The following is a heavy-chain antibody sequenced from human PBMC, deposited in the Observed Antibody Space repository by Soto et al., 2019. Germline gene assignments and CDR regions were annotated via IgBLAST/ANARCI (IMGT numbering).Heavy chain of an antibody. CDR2: INQDGSDQ. V-gene: IGHV3-7*01. Sequence: GGSLRLSCAASGFTLSSHLMTWVRQVPGKGLEWVANINQDGSDQYYVDSVKGRFTISRDNAKNSLCLHMNSLRVEDTAVYYCATSMRHTLNPWGQGTLVTVSS. CDR1: GFTLSSHL. D-gene: IGHD2-8*01. CDR3: ATSMRHTLNP. J-gene: IGHJ5*02.